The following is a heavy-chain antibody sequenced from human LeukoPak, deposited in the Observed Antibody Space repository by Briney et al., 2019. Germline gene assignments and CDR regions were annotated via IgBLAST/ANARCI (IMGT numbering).Heavy chain of an antibody. Sequence: PSETLSLTCTVSGGSISSYYWSWIRQPAGKGLEWIGRIYTSGSTNYNPSLKSRVTMSVATSKNQFSLKLSSVTAADTAVYDCAREPPFWSEGWFDTWGERTLGTVSS. J-gene: IGHJ5*02. CDR3: AREPPFWSEGWFDT. V-gene: IGHV4-4*07. D-gene: IGHD3-3*01. CDR2: IYTSGST. CDR1: GGSISSYY.